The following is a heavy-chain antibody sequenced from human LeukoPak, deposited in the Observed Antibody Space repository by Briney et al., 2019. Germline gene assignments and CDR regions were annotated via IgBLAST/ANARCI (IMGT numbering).Heavy chain of an antibody. D-gene: IGHD3-22*01. Sequence: PGGSLRLSCAASGFTFSSYGMHWVRQAPGKGLEWVAVISYDGSNKYYADSVKGRFTISRDNSKNTLYLQMNSLRAEDTAVYYCANIPYGYDSSGLWGQGTMVTVSS. V-gene: IGHV3-30*18. J-gene: IGHJ3*01. CDR1: GFTFSSYG. CDR3: ANIPYGYDSSGL. CDR2: ISYDGSNK.